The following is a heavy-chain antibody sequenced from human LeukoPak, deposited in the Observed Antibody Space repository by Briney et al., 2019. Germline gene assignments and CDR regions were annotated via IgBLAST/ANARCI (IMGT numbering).Heavy chain of an antibody. J-gene: IGHJ4*02. CDR2: IYPGDSDT. D-gene: IGHD3-3*01. Sequence: GESLKISCKGSGYSFTSYWIGWVRQMPGKGLERMGIIYPGDSDTRYSPSFQGQVTISADKSISTAYLQWSSLKASDTAMYYCAATYYDFWSGYYEFDYWGQGTLVTVSS. CDR3: AATYYDFWSGYYEFDY. CDR1: GYSFTSYW. V-gene: IGHV5-51*01.